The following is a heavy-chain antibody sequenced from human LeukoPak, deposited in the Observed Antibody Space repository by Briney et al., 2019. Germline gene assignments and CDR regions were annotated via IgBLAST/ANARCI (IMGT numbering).Heavy chain of an antibody. V-gene: IGHV5-51*01. D-gene: IGHD6-13*01. CDR2: IYPGDSDT. Sequence: KPGESLKISCKGSGYSFTSYWIAWVPQMPGKGLEWMVIIYPGDSDTRYSPSFQGQVTISADKSISTAYLQCSRLKASDTAMYYCAKQGSTSNWYKFYYWGQGPLVTVSS. CDR1: GYSFTSYW. J-gene: IGHJ4*02. CDR3: AKQGSTSNWYKFYY.